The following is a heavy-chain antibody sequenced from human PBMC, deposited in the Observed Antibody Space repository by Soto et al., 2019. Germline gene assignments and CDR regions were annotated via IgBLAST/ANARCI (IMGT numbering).Heavy chain of an antibody. J-gene: IGHJ4*02. CDR2: ISSDGTNR. Sequence: QVQLVESGGGVVQPGGSLRLSCAVSGFTFSNDIMHWVRQAPGKGLEWVALISSDGTNRYYADSVKGRFTTSRDNDKNTMYLQMNSQRVEATATYYCARDDDTGSDCDLAYWGQGALVTVSS. CDR3: ARDDDTGSDCDLAY. CDR1: GFTFSNDI. D-gene: IGHD1-26*01. V-gene: IGHV3-30-3*01.